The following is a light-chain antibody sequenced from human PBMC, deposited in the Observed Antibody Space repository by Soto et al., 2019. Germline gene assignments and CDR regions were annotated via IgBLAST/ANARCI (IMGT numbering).Light chain of an antibody. CDR3: QQRSYWPPLT. V-gene: IGKV3-11*01. CDR1: QSISTY. J-gene: IGKJ3*01. CDR2: AVS. Sequence: DIVLTQSPSSLSLSLGERATLSCRASQSISTYLAWYQQKPGKAPRLLIYAVSTMATGIPARFSGSGSGTDLTPTIISLEPEEFAINYYQQRSYWPPLTFGPGTKVDIK.